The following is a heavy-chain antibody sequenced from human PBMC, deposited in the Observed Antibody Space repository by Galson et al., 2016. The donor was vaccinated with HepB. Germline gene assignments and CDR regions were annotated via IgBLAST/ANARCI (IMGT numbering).Heavy chain of an antibody. Sequence: SETLSLTCTVSGDSISSYYWSWIRQTPGKGLEWIGYIYYTGSTKYNPSLKGRATISVDTSKNQFSLRLTSVTPADTAVYYCARDPMTTVRGFDPWGQGTLVTVSS. CDR2: IYYTGST. V-gene: IGHV4-59*01. D-gene: IGHD4-17*01. CDR3: ARDPMTTVRGFDP. CDR1: GDSISSYY. J-gene: IGHJ5*02.